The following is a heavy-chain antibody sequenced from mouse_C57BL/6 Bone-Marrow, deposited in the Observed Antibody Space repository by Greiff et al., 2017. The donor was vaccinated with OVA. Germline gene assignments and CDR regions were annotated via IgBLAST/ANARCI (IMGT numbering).Heavy chain of an antibody. CDR2: INPSSGYT. J-gene: IGHJ2*01. V-gene: IGHV1-4*01. Sequence: VQLQESGAELARPGASVKMSCKASGYTFTSYTMHWVKQRPGQGLEWIGYINPSSGYTKYNQKFKDKATLTADKSSSTAYMQLSSLTSEDSAVYYCASGGQYYFDYWGQGTTLTVSS. CDR3: ASGGQYYFDY. CDR1: GYTFTSYT.